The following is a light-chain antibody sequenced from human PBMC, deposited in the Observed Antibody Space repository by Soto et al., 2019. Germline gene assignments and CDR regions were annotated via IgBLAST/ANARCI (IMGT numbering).Light chain of an antibody. CDR2: DAS. CDR3: QQRSNWPRT. Sequence: ENVLAQSPGTLSLSPGERASLSCRASQHITSMYLAWYQQKPGRAPRLLIYDASNRATGIPARFSGSGSGTDFTLTISSLEPEDFAVYYCQQRSNWPRTFGQGTKVDIK. J-gene: IGKJ1*01. CDR1: QHITSMY. V-gene: IGKV3-11*01.